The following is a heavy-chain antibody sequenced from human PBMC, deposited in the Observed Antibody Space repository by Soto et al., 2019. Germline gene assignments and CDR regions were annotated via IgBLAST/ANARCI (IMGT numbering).Heavy chain of an antibody. J-gene: IGHJ5*02. Sequence: QVQLVESGGGVVQPGRSLRLSCAASGFTFSSYAMHWVRQAPGKGLEWVAVISYDGSNKYYADSVKGRFTISRYNSKNTLYLQMNSLRAEDTAVYYCARETSYYRSGSYYWFDPWGQGTLVTVSS. CDR3: ARETSYYRSGSYYWFDP. CDR2: ISYDGSNK. CDR1: GFTFSSYA. V-gene: IGHV3-30-3*01. D-gene: IGHD3-10*01.